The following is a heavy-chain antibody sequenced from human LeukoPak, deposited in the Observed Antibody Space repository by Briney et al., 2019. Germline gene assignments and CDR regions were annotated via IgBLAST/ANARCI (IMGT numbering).Heavy chain of an antibody. CDR3: ARGLAWNYPEY. Sequence: SETLSLTCTVSGGSISSGGYYWSWIRQHPGKGLEWIGEINHSGSTNYNPSLKSRVTISVETSKNQFFLKLSSVTAADTAVYYCARGLAWNYPEYWGQGTLVTVSS. CDR1: GGSISSGGYY. CDR2: INHSGST. V-gene: IGHV4-31*03. D-gene: IGHD1-7*01. J-gene: IGHJ4*02.